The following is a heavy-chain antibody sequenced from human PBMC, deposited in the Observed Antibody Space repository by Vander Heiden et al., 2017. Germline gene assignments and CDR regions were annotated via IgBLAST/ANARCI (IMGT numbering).Heavy chain of an antibody. D-gene: IGHD2-8*01. Sequence: DVQLVESGGGLVQPGGSLKLSCAASGVTFSGSAMHWVRQASGKGLEWVGRIRSKANSYATAYAASVKGRFTISRDDSKNTAYLQMNSLKTEDAAVYYCTRDGTGVSSYGMDVWGQGTTVTVSS. CDR3: TRDGTGVSSYGMDV. CDR1: GVTFSGSA. J-gene: IGHJ6*02. CDR2: IRSKANSYAT. V-gene: IGHV3-73*02.